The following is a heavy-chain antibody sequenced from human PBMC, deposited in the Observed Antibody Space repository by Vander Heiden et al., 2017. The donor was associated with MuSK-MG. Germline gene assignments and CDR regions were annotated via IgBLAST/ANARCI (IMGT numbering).Heavy chain of an antibody. J-gene: IGHJ6*03. CDR3: AKNCGGTCYSDMDV. V-gene: IGHV3-23*01. CDR2: ISESAGST. Sequence: EVQVLESGGGLVQPGGSLRHSCAAPGFTFSSYAMSWVRQVPGKGLEWVSTISESAGSTYYVDSVQGRFTISRDNSKNTLYLQMNSLRAEDTAVYFCAKNCGGTCYSDMDVWGKGTTVTVSS. D-gene: IGHD2-21*01. CDR1: GFTFSSYA.